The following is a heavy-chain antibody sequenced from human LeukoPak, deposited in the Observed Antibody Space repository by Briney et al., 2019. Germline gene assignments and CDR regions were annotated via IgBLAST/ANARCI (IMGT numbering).Heavy chain of an antibody. CDR3: AKVLWFGELLSPFDI. D-gene: IGHD3-10*01. CDR1: GFTFSSYS. J-gene: IGHJ3*02. CDR2: ISGSGGST. Sequence: GGSLRLSCAASGFTFSSYSMNWVRQAPGKGLEWVSAISGSGGSTYYADSVKGRFTISRDNSKNTLYLQMNSLRAEDTAVYYCAKVLWFGELLSPFDIWGQGTMVTVSS. V-gene: IGHV3-23*01.